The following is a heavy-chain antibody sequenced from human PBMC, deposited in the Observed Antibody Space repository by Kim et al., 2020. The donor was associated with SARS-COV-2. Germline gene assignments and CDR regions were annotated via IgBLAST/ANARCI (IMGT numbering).Heavy chain of an antibody. CDR1: GFTFTSSA. V-gene: IGHV1-58*01. J-gene: IGHJ5*02. Sequence: SVKVSCKASGFTFTSSAVQWVRQARGQRLEWIGWIVVGSGNTNYAQKFQERVTITRDMSTSTAYMELSSLRSEDTAVYYCAADIVATISLPNWFDPWGQGTLVTVSS. CDR2: IVVGSGNT. D-gene: IGHD5-12*01. CDR3: AADIVATISLPNWFDP.